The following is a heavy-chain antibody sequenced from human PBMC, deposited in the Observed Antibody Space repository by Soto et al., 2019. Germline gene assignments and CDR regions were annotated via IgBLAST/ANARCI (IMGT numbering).Heavy chain of an antibody. V-gene: IGHV1-69*01. CDR3: ARDGYDYVWGSYRSIDY. J-gene: IGHJ4*02. CDR2: IIPIFGTA. Sequence: QVQLVQSGAEVKKPVSSVKVSCKASGGTFSSYAISWVRQAPGQGLEWMGGIIPIFGTANYAQKFQGRVTITADESTSTAYMELSSLRSEDTAVYYCARDGYDYVWGSYRSIDYWGQGTLVTVSS. D-gene: IGHD3-16*02. CDR1: GGTFSSYA.